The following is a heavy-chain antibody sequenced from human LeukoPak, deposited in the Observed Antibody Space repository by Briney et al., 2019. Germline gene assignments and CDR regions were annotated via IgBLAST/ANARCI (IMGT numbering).Heavy chain of an antibody. CDR2: INPNSGGT. Sequence: ASVKVSCKASGYTFTGYYMHWVRQAPGQGLEWMGWINPNSGGTNYAQKLQGRVTMTTDTSTSTAYMELRSLRSDDTAVYYCARAGISYDIVVVPALINLDYWGQGTLVTVSS. CDR3: ARAGISYDIVVVPALINLDY. J-gene: IGHJ4*02. CDR1: GYTFTGYY. V-gene: IGHV1-2*02. D-gene: IGHD2-2*01.